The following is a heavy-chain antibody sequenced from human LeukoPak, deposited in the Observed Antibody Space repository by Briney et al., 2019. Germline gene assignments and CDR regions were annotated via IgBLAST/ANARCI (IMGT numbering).Heavy chain of an antibody. CDR1: GGSISSGGYY. CDR3: QSRFLEWLLDY. V-gene: IGHV4-39*01. CDR2: IYYGGYT. D-gene: IGHD3-3*01. J-gene: IGHJ4*02. Sequence: SQTLSLTCTVSGGSISSGGYYWSWIRQHPGKGLEWIGSIYYGGYTYYNPSLKSRVTISVDTSKNQFSLKLSSVTAADTAIYYCQSRFLEWLLDYWGQGTLVTVSS.